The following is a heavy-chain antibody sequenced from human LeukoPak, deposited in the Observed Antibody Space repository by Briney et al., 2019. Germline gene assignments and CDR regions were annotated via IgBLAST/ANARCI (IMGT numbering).Heavy chain of an antibody. CDR2: ISSSGSTI. D-gene: IGHD6-25*01. CDR1: GFTFSSYE. J-gene: IGHJ5*02. V-gene: IGHV3-48*03. CDR3: VRERGVIAPAETLNWFDP. Sequence: GGSLRLFCAASGFTFSSYEMNWVRQAPGKALEGVSYISSSGSTIHYADSVKGRFTISRDNAKNSLYLQRNSLRAEDTVDYCGVRERGVIAPAETLNWFDPWGQGNPVTVSS.